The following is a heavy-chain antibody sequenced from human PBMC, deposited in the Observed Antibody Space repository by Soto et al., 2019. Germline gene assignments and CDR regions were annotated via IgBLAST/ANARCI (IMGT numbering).Heavy chain of an antibody. CDR3: VRVLDSSWYADL. V-gene: IGHV4-61*03. D-gene: IGHD3-22*01. Sequence: QVQLQESGPGLVEPSETLSLTCSVSGGSVSNASFYWTWIRQAPGTGLEYIGYIFYTGVTNYNPSLSSRVTISLDTSKNHFSLKLNSMTAADTAVYYCVRVLDSSWYADLWGRGTLVTVSS. J-gene: IGHJ2*01. CDR1: GGSVSNASFY. CDR2: IFYTGVT.